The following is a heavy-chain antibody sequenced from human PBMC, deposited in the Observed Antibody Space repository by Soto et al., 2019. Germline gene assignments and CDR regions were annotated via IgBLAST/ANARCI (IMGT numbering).Heavy chain of an antibody. CDR3: ARENYDISGYFLDY. D-gene: IGHD3-22*01. Sequence: GGSLRLSCAASGFTFSNYEMSWVRQAPGKGLEWISYISSTASHIYYADSVKGRVTISRDNAKNSLYLQMNSLRVEDTAVYYCARENYDISGYFLDYWGQGSLVTVSS. CDR2: ISSTASHI. CDR1: GFTFSNYE. V-gene: IGHV3-48*03. J-gene: IGHJ4*02.